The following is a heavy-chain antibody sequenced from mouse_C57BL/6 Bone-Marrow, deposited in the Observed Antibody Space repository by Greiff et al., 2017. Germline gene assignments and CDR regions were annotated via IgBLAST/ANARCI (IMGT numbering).Heavy chain of an antibody. CDR2: IYPGDGDT. D-gene: IGHD1-1*01. V-gene: IGHV1-82*01. Sequence: VQLQQSGPELVKPGASVKISCKASGYAFSSSWMNWVKQRPGKGLEWIGRIYPGDGDTNYNGKFKGKATLTADKSSSTAYMQLSSLTSEDSAVYCCARITTVDYAMDYWGQGTSVTVSS. CDR1: GYAFSSSW. CDR3: ARITTVDYAMDY. J-gene: IGHJ4*01.